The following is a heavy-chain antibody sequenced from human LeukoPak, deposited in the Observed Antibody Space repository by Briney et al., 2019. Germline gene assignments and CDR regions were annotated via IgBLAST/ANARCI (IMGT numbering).Heavy chain of an antibody. V-gene: IGHV4-30-4*01. Sequence: SETLSLTCTVSGGSISSGDYYWSWIRQPPGKGLEWIGNIYYSGSTYYNPSLKSRVTISVDTSKNQFSLKLSSVTAADTAVYYCARVYSIFGVVKYYFDYWGQGTLVTVSS. CDR2: IYYSGST. D-gene: IGHD3-3*01. CDR1: GGSISSGDYY. CDR3: ARVYSIFGVVKYYFDY. J-gene: IGHJ4*02.